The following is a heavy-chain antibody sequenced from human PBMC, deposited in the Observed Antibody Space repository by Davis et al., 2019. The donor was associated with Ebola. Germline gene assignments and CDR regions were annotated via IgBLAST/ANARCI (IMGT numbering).Heavy chain of an antibody. CDR2: ISSSSSYI. D-gene: IGHD5-24*01. Sequence: GGSLRLSCAASGFTFSSYSMNWVRQAPGKGLEWVSSISSSSSYIYYADSVKGRFTISRDNAKNSLYLQMNSLRAEDTAVYYCAGSDGSYYYYGMDVWGQGTTVTVPS. CDR3: AGSDGSYYYYGMDV. CDR1: GFTFSSYS. J-gene: IGHJ6*02. V-gene: IGHV3-21*01.